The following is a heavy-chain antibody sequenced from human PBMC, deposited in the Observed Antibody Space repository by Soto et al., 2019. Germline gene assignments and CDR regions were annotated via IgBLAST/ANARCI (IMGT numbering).Heavy chain of an antibody. D-gene: IGHD3-22*01. Sequence: QVQLVESGAGVVQPGRSLRLSGAASGFTFSDYAMHWVRQAPGMGLQWVASIWSDGSRKDYVESVRGRFTVSRDNFNKTLFLQTTSLSPGDKAIHYCARQIVPTIRWGDLAYWGRGTLVVVSA. J-gene: IGHJ4*02. V-gene: IGHV3-33*01. CDR1: GFTFSDYA. CDR3: ARQIVPTIRWGDLAY. CDR2: IWSDGSRK.